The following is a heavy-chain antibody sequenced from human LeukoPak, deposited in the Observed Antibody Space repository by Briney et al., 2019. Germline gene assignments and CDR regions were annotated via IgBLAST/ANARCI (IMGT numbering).Heavy chain of an antibody. V-gene: IGHV1-8*01. D-gene: IGHD5-24*01. CDR1: GYTFTSYD. J-gene: IGHJ4*02. Sequence: ASVKVSCKASGYTFTSYDINWVRQATGQGLEWMGWMNPNSGNTGYAQKFQGRVTMTRNTSISTAYMELSSLRSEDTAVYYCARQEMATITIDYWGQGTLVTVSS. CDR3: ARQEMATITIDY. CDR2: MNPNSGNT.